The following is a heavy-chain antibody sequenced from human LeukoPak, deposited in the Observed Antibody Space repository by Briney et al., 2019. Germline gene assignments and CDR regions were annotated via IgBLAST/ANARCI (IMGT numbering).Heavy chain of an antibody. CDR1: GYTFTSYA. V-gene: IGHV1-3*01. CDR2: INAGNGNT. D-gene: IGHD3-22*01. CDR3: AKVLVDSSGYYGGGYFDY. Sequence: ASVTVSCKASGYTFTSYAMHWVRQAPGQRLEWMGWINAGNGNTKYSQKFQGRVTITRDTSASTAYMELSSLRSEDTAVYYCAKVLVDSSGYYGGGYFDYWGQGTLVTVSS. J-gene: IGHJ4*02.